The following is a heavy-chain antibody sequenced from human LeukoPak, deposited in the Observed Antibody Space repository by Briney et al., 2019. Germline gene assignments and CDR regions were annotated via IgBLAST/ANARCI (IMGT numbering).Heavy chain of an antibody. Sequence: ASVKVSCKASGYTFTGYYMHWVRQAPGQGLEWMGWINPNSGGTNYAQKFQGRVTMTRDTSTSTVYMELSSLRSEDTAVYYCAREEYCSSTSCYAIDYWGQGTLVTVSS. D-gene: IGHD2-2*01. CDR2: INPNSGGT. J-gene: IGHJ4*02. CDR1: GYTFTGYY. V-gene: IGHV1-2*02. CDR3: AREEYCSSTSCYAIDY.